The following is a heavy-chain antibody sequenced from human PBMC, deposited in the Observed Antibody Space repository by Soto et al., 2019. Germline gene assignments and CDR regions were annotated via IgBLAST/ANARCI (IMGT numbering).Heavy chain of an antibody. V-gene: IGHV4-4*02. D-gene: IGHD2-21*01. CDR3: ARLFPYS. Sequence: GTLSLTCTVSGGSISTNNWWSWVRQPPGKGLEWIGEIFHSGSTNYNPSLKSRVTISVDKSKNHFSLNLTSVTAADTAVYYCARLFPYSWGQGTLVTVSS. CDR1: GGSISTNNW. CDR2: IFHSGST. J-gene: IGHJ5*02.